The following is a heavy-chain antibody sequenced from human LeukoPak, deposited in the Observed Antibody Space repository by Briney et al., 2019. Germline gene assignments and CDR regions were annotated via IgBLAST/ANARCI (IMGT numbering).Heavy chain of an antibody. D-gene: IGHD2-15*01. Sequence: ASVKVSCKAFGYTFTEYFLHWMRQAPGQGLQWMGYIDPNNGDTKFAQKFQGRVTMTRDTSISTAYMELSRLRSDDTAVYYCARDSKAAPAFDIWGQGTMVTVSS. J-gene: IGHJ3*02. CDR3: ARDSKAAPAFDI. CDR2: IDPNNGDT. CDR1: GYTFTEYF. V-gene: IGHV1-2*02.